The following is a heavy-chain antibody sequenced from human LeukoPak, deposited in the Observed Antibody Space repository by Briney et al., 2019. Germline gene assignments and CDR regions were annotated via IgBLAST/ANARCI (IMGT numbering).Heavy chain of an antibody. CDR3: ARVTTGPVAFDY. CDR1: GGSISSSNW. D-gene: IGHD4-11*01. CDR2: IYNSGST. J-gene: IGHJ4*02. Sequence: SETLSLTCAVSGGSISSSNWWSWVRQPPGQGLEWIGEIYNSGSTNYNPSLKSRVTISVDKSKNQFSLKLSSVTAADTAVYYCARVTTGPVAFDYWGQGTLVTVSS. V-gene: IGHV4-4*02.